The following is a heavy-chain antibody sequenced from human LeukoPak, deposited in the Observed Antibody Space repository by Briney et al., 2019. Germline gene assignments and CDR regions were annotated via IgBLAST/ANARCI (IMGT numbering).Heavy chain of an antibody. D-gene: IGHD4-23*01. CDR2: IIPIFGTA. CDR1: GGTFSSYA. CDR3: AREGSYGGNALNY. Sequence: SVKVSCKASGGTFSSYAISWVRQAPGQGLEWMGGIIPIFGTANYAQKFQGRVTITADKSTSTAYMELSRLRSDDTAVYYCAREGSYGGNALNYWGQGTLVTVSS. V-gene: IGHV1-69*06. J-gene: IGHJ4*02.